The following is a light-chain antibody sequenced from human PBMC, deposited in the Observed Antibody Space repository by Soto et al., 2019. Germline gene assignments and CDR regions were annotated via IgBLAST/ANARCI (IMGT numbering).Light chain of an antibody. Sequence: EIVMTQSPATLSVSPGERATLSCRASQSVSSNLAWYQQKAGQAPRLLIYGASTRATGIPDRFSGSGSGTEFTLTISNLQSGDFAVYYCQEYNNWPIYTFGQGTKLEIK. J-gene: IGKJ2*01. CDR1: QSVSSN. CDR2: GAS. V-gene: IGKV3-15*01. CDR3: QEYNNWPIYT.